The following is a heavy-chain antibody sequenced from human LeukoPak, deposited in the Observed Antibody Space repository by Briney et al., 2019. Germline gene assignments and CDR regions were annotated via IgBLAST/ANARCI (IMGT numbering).Heavy chain of an antibody. CDR3: ARVLSSTWVDP. D-gene: IGHD1-1*01. CDR1: GFTFSSYW. J-gene: IGHJ5*02. V-gene: IGHV3-7*01. Sequence: PSGGSLRLSCSASGFTFSSYWMSWVRQAPGKGLEWVANIKQDGSEKYYVDSAKGRFTISRDNAKNSLYLRMNSLRAEDTAVYYCARVLSSTWVDPWGQGTLVTVSS. CDR2: IKQDGSEK.